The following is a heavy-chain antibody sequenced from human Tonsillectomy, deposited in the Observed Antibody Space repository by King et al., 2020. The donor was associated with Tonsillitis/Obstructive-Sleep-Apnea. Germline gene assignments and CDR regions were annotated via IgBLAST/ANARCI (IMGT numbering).Heavy chain of an antibody. CDR2: IRSKAYGGTT. CDR1: GFTFGDYA. CDR3: TSPSPYIVLMVPDYYYMDV. J-gene: IGHJ6*03. D-gene: IGHD2-8*01. V-gene: IGHV3-49*04. Sequence: VQLVESGGGLVQPGRSLRLSCTASGFTFGDYAMSWVRQAPGKGLEWVGFIRSKAYGGTTEYAASVKGRFTISRDDSKSIAYLQMNSLKTEDTAVYYCTSPSPYIVLMVPDYYYMDVWGKGTTVTVSS.